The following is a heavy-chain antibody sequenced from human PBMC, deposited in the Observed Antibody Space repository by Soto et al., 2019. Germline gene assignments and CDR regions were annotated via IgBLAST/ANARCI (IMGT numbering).Heavy chain of an antibody. CDR1: GGSISSGGRYY. D-gene: IGHD3-9*01. CDR3: ARGHYDILTGYYLDY. CDR2: IYYSGST. J-gene: IGHJ4*02. Sequence: QVQLQESGPGLVKPSQTLSLTCTVSGGSISSGGRYYWSWIRQHPGRGLEWIGYIYYSGSTYYNPSLMTRVTISVDTSKNQLSLTLSSVTAADTAVYYCARGHYDILTGYYLDYWGQGTLVTVSS. V-gene: IGHV4-31*03.